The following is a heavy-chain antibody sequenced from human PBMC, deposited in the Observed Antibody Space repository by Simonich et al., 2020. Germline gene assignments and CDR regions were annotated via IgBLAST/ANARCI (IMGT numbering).Heavy chain of an antibody. CDR1: GYTFTGYY. V-gene: IGHV1-2*02. D-gene: IGHD7-27*01. Sequence: QVQLVQSGAEVKKPGASVKVSCKASGYTFTGYYMHWVRQAPGQGLEWMGGSNPNSGGTNDAQKFQGRVTMTRDTSISTAYMELSRLRSDDTAVYYCARGPRWTGDDAFDIWGQGTMVTVSS. J-gene: IGHJ3*02. CDR2: SNPNSGGT. CDR3: ARGPRWTGDDAFDI.